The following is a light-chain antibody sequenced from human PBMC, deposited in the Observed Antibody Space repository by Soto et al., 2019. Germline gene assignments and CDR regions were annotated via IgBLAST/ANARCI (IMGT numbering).Light chain of an antibody. Sequence: EIVLTQSPGTLSLSPGERATLSFRASQSIPNSYLSWYQHKPGQAPRLLIHGASSRATGTPDRFSGSGSGTDFTLIIDRLEPEDFALYYSLQYGSTPGTFGQGTKVDLK. CDR2: GAS. CDR3: LQYGSTPGT. V-gene: IGKV3-20*01. J-gene: IGKJ1*01. CDR1: QSIPNSY.